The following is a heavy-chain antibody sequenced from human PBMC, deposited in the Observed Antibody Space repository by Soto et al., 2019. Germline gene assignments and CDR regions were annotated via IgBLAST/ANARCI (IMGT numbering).Heavy chain of an antibody. D-gene: IGHD3-10*01. CDR2: IGGGGTDT. Sequence: QLLESGGGLVQPGGSLRVHCVASGFTFGDYAMSWVRQAPGKGLEWVSSIGGGGTDTYYAASVKGRFTISRDNSKSTLYLQMNNLRVEDTAVYYCAKDAVPYKGEWDWFDTWGQGTLVTVSS. CDR3: AKDAVPYKGEWDWFDT. V-gene: IGHV3-23*01. J-gene: IGHJ5*02. CDR1: GFTFGDYA.